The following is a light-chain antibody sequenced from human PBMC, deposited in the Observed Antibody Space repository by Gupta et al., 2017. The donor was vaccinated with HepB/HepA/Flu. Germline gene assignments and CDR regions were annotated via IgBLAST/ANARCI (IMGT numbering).Light chain of an antibody. CDR3: QAWDSSTGV. J-gene: IGLJ2*01. V-gene: IGLV3-1*01. Sequence: SYELTQLPSVSVSPGPTARIPFSAAQLGDKYACWYQQKTGQYPVLVIDQDSKRPSGIPERVSGSNSGNTATLTISGTQAMDEADYYCQAWDSSTGVFGGGTKLTVL. CDR1: QLGDKY. CDR2: QDS.